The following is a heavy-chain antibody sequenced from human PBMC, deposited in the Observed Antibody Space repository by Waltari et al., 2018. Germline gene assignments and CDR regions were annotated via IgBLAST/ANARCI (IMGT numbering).Heavy chain of an antibody. CDR3: ARGQAGIIAARPFDY. D-gene: IGHD6-6*01. CDR2: INHSGST. Sequence: QVQLQQWGAGLLKPSATLSLTCAVYGGSFSCYYWSWIRHPPGKGLEWIGEINHSGSTNYNPSLKSRVTISVDTSKNQFSLKLSSVTAADTAVYYCARGQAGIIAARPFDYWGQGTLVTVSS. CDR1: GGSFSCYY. J-gene: IGHJ4*02. V-gene: IGHV4-34*01.